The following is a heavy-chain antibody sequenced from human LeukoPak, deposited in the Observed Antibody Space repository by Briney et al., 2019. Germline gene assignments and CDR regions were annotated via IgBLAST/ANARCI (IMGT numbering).Heavy chain of an antibody. CDR3: ARHYENYFDY. D-gene: IGHD3-22*01. CDR2: IYYSGST. Sequence: SETLSLTCTVSGGSISSYYWSWIRQPPGKGLEWIGYIYYSGSTNYNPSLKSRVTISVDTSKNQFSLKLSSVTAADTAVYYCARHYENYFDYWGQGTLVTVSS. V-gene: IGHV4-59*12. J-gene: IGHJ4*02. CDR1: GGSISSYY.